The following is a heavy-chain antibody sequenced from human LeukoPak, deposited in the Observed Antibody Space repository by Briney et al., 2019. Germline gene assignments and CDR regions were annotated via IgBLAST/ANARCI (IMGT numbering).Heavy chain of an antibody. Sequence: GSLRLSCVASGFTFSIHWMTWVRQAPGKGLEWVATIKPGGNDKFFVDSVKGRFTISRDNAKTSLFLQMNSLRAEDTAIYYCTTSDCEYWGQGALVTVSS. J-gene: IGHJ4*02. CDR1: GFTFSIHW. CDR3: TTSDCEY. CDR2: IKPGGNDK. V-gene: IGHV3-7*03.